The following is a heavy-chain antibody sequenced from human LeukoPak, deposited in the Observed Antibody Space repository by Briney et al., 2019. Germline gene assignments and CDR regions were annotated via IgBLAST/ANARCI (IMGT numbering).Heavy chain of an antibody. V-gene: IGHV3-7*03. CDR3: TRVSGEYDVSDY. J-gene: IGHJ4*02. CDR2: IREDGRLQ. D-gene: IGHD3-3*01. CDR1: GFTFSSHW. Sequence: GGSLRLSCAASGFTFSSHWMSRVRQAPWKGLGRVANIREDGRLQYYVDSVEGRFTISRDNARKSVFLQMNTLRVDDTAVYYCTRVSGEYDVSDYWGQGALVTVSS.